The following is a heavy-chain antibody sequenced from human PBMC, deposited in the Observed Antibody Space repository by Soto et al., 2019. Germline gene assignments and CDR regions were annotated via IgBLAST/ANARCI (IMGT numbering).Heavy chain of an antibody. Sequence: PSETLSPTYPGYGGTFSAYYWSWIRQPPGKGLEWIGEINHSGSTNYNPSLKSRVTISVDTSKNQYSLKLSSVTAADTAVYYCARGGDPMITFGGVIVYFDYWGQGTLVTVSS. CDR1: GGTFSAYY. J-gene: IGHJ4*02. V-gene: IGHV4-34*01. CDR2: INHSGST. D-gene: IGHD3-16*02. CDR3: ARGGDPMITFGGVIVYFDY.